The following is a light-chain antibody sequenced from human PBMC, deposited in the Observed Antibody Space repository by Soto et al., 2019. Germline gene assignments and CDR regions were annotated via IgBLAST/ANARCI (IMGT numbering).Light chain of an antibody. CDR2: DAS. CDR3: QQSYSTTWT. V-gene: IGKV1-5*01. J-gene: IGKJ1*01. Sequence: DIQMTQSPSTLSASVGDRVTITCRASQSISNWLAWYQQRPGIAPKLLIFDASILQSGVPSRFSGSGSGTDFTLTISSLQPEDFATYYCQQSYSTTWTFGQGTKVDI. CDR1: QSISNW.